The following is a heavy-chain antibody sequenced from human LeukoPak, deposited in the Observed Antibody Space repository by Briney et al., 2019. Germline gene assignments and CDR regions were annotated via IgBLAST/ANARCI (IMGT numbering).Heavy chain of an antibody. V-gene: IGHV4-59*12. Sequence: SETLSLTCTVSGGSISSYYWSWIRQPPGKGLEWIGYIYYSGSTNYNPSLKSRVTISVDTSKNQFSLKLSSVTAADTAVYYCARSDYDFWSGYHNWFDPWGQGTLVTVSS. CDR3: ARSDYDFWSGYHNWFDP. CDR1: GGSISSYY. D-gene: IGHD3-3*01. J-gene: IGHJ5*02. CDR2: IYYSGST.